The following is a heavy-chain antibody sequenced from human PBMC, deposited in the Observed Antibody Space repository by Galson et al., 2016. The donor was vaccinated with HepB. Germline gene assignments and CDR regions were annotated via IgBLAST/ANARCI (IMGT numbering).Heavy chain of an antibody. D-gene: IGHD1-7*01. J-gene: IGHJ4*02. CDR1: GFTFYTFA. Sequence: SLRLSCAASGFTFYTFAMHWVRQSPGKGPECVAVISFDGNNKSYADSVRGRFSISRDNPRNTLYLQMNSLTAEDTAVYYCARGETGTTLDWGQGSLVTVSS. CDR3: ARGETGTTLD. V-gene: IGHV3-30-3*01. CDR2: ISFDGNNK.